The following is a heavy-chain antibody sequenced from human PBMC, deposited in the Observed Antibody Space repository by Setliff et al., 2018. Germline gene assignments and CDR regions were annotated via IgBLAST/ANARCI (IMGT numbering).Heavy chain of an antibody. Sequence: KPSETLSLTCTVSGESIRSNNWWNWVRQPPGKGLEWIGDIYQSGTTNYNPSLKSRVTISADTSKNQFSLKLKSVTAADTAVYYCARHGYTNYLNWFDPWSQGTLVTVSS. V-gene: IGHV4-4*02. CDR3: ARHGYTNYLNWFDP. CDR2: IYQSGTT. J-gene: IGHJ5*02. D-gene: IGHD3-16*01. CDR1: GESIRSNNW.